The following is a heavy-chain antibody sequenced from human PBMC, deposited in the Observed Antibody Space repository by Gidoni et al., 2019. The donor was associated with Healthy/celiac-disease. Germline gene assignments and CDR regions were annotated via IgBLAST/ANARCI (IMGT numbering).Heavy chain of an antibody. J-gene: IGHJ5*02. CDR3: AKGGVYGSGSYPNWFDP. CDR1: GFTFSSYA. V-gene: IGHV3-23*01. D-gene: IGHD3-10*01. CDR2: ISGSGGST. Sequence: EVQLLESGGGLVQPGGSLRLSCAAAGFTFSSYAMSWVRQAPGKGLEWVSAISGSGGSTYYADSVKGRFTISRDNSKNTLYLQMNSLRAEDTAVYYCAKGGVYGSGSYPNWFDPWGQGTLVTVSS.